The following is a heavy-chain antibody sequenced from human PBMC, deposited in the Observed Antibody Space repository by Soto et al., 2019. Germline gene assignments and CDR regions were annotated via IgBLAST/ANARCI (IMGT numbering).Heavy chain of an antibody. J-gene: IGHJ6*02. CDR2: IIPIFGTA. D-gene: IGHD6-13*01. CDR1: GGTFSSYA. Sequence: QVQLVQSGAEVKKPGSSVKVSCKASGGTFSSYAISWVRQAPGQGLEWMGGIIPIFGTANYAQKFQGRVKITADNSTSTAYMELGSLRSEDTAVYYCASRQQLVQWYYYGMDVWGQGTTVTVSS. V-gene: IGHV1-69*06. CDR3: ASRQQLVQWYYYGMDV.